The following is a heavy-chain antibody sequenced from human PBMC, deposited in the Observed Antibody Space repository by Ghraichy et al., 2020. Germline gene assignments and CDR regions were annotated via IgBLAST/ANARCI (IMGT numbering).Heavy chain of an antibody. CDR2: ISAYNGNT. Sequence: ASVKVSCKASGYTFTSYGISWVRQAPGQGLEWMGWISAYNGNTNYAQKLQGRVTMTTDTSTSTAYMELRSLRSDDTAVYYCARDNGYCSSTSCTKGGDYYYGMDVWGQGTTVTVSS. CDR1: GYTFTSYG. D-gene: IGHD2-2*01. V-gene: IGHV1-18*01. CDR3: ARDNGYCSSTSCTKGGDYYYGMDV. J-gene: IGHJ6*02.